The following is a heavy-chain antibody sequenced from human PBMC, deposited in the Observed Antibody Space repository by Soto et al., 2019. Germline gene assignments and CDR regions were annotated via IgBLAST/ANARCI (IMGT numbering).Heavy chain of an antibody. CDR3: GRGRYSFGGYCYSDL. CDR2: IIPIFGTA. V-gene: IGHV1-69*01. D-gene: IGHD6-13*01. J-gene: IGHJ2*01. Sequence: QVQLVQSGAEVKKPGSSVKVSCKASGGTFSSYAISWVRQAPGQGLEWMGGIIPIFGTANYAQKFQGRVTITADESTNKACRGLSRRGSEDTAVYCCGRGRYSFGGYCYSDLWGRGTLVTLSS. CDR1: GGTFSSYA.